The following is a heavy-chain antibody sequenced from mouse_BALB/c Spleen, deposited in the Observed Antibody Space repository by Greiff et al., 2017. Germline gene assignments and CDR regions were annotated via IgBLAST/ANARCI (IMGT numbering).Heavy chain of an antibody. CDR1: GYTFTDYN. CDR3: ARFGGAAMDY. V-gene: IGHV1S29*02. J-gene: IGHJ4*01. Sequence: EVQLQQSGPELVKPGASVKISCKASGYTFTDYNMHWVKQSHGKSLEWIGYIYPYNAGTGYNQKFKSKATLTVDNSSSTAYMELRSLTTEDTATYYCARFGGAAMDYWGQGTSVTVSS. CDR2: IYPYNAGT.